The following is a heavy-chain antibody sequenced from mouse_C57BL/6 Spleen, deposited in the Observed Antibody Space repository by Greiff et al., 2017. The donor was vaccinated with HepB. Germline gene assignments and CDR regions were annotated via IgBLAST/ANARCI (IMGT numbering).Heavy chain of an antibody. D-gene: IGHD4-1*01. J-gene: IGHJ1*03. V-gene: IGHV10-1*01. CDR3: VRHPLLGHDWYFDV. CDR2: IRSKSNNYAT. CDR1: GFSLNTYA. Sequence: EVKVVESGGGLVQPKGSLKLSCAASGFSLNTYAMNWVRQAPGKGLEWVARIRSKSNNYATYYADSVKDRFTISRDDSESMLYLQMNNLKTEDTAMYYCVRHPLLGHDWYFDVWGTGTTVTVSS.